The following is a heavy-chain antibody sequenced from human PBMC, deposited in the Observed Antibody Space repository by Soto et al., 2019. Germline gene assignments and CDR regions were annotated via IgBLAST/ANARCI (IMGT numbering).Heavy chain of an antibody. Sequence: SGTLSLTCTVSGGSISSSSYYWGWIRQPPGKGLEWIGSMYYSGSTNYNPSLKSRVTISVDTSKNQFSLSLKSVTAADTAVYYCASDYSGYSADPEYYGVEVWGQGTTVTVSS. CDR2: MYYSGST. CDR1: GGSISSSSYY. V-gene: IGHV4-39*01. CDR3: ASDYSGYSADPEYYGVEV. J-gene: IGHJ6*02. D-gene: IGHD3-22*01.